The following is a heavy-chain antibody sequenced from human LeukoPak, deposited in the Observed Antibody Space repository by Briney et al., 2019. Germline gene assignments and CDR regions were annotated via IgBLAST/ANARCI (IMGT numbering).Heavy chain of an antibody. J-gene: IGHJ4*02. D-gene: IGHD6-13*01. V-gene: IGHV1-2*02. CDR3: ARGGSSWPNYFDY. CDR2: INPNSGDT. Sequence: ASVKVSCKASGYTFTGYYMHWVRQAPGQGLEWMGWINPNSGDTNYAQKFQGRVTMTRDTSISTAYMELSRLRSDDTAVYYCARGGSSWPNYFDYWGQGTLVTVSS. CDR1: GYTFTGYY.